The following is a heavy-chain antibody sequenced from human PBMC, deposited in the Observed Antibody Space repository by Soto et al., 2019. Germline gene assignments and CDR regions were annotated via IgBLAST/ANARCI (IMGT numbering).Heavy chain of an antibody. D-gene: IGHD1-7*01. CDR1: GGTFSSYA. CDR3: ARGMSITGTTFDY. V-gene: IGHV1-69*13. CDR2: IIPIFGTA. Sequence: GAPVEVSCEDAGGTFSSYAISWVRQAPGQGLEVMGGIIPIFGTANYAQKFQGRVTITADESTSTAYMELSSLRSEDTAVYYCARGMSITGTTFDYWGQGTLVTVSS. J-gene: IGHJ4*02.